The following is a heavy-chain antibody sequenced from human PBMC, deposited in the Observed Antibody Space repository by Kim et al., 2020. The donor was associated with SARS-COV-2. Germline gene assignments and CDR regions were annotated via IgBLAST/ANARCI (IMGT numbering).Heavy chain of an antibody. J-gene: IGHJ4*02. Sequence: NTNYAQTFQERVTITRDMSTSTAYMELSSLRSEDTAVYYCAAGHIVVPDCWGQGALVTVSS. CDR2: NT. V-gene: IGHV1-58*01. CDR3: AAGHIVVPDC. D-gene: IGHD2-21*01.